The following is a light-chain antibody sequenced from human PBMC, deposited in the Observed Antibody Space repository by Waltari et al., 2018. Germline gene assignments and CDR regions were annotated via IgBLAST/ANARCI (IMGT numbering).Light chain of an antibody. CDR1: SSDIDFDDY. J-gene: IGLJ3*02. CDR2: GVT. Sequence: QSALTQPASVSGSPGQSITISCTGSSSDIDFDDYVSWYQHLPGKAPKLMIYGVTNRPSGISNPFSGSKSDNTASLTISGLQADDEADYYCSSFTGTIWVFGGGTKLTVL. CDR3: SSFTGTIWV. V-gene: IGLV2-14*01.